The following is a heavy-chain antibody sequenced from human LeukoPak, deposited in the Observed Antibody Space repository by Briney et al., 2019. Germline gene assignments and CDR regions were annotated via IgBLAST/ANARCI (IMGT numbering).Heavy chain of an antibody. CDR3: ARGDCSGDCYHPLYY. V-gene: IGHV3-30*02. Sequence: GGSLRLSCAASGFTFSSYAMHWVRQAPGQGLDWVAFIRHDGSIKYYSDSVKGRFTISRDNSKNTLYLQMNSPRTEDTAVYYCARGDCSGDCYHPLYYWGQGSLVTVSS. CDR2: IRHDGSIK. CDR1: GFTFSSYA. D-gene: IGHD2-21*02. J-gene: IGHJ4*02.